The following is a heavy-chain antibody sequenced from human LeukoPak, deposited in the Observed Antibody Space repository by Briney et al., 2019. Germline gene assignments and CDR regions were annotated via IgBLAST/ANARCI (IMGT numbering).Heavy chain of an antibody. CDR1: GFTFSSYS. V-gene: IGHV3-48*02. Sequence: GGSLRLSCAASGFTFSSYSMNWVRQAPGKGLEWVSYISSSSSTIYYADSVKGRFTISRDNVRTSLYLQMNSLRDEDTAVYYCATPLDYYDSSGYHQGGDWGQGTLVTVSS. J-gene: IGHJ4*02. CDR3: ATPLDYYDSSGYHQGGD. D-gene: IGHD3-22*01. CDR2: ISSSSSTI.